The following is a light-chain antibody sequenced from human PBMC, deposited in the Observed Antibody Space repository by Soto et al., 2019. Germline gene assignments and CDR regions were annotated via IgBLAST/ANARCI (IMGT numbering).Light chain of an antibody. J-gene: IGLJ1*01. CDR2: EVN. CDR1: SSDVGGYNY. CDR3: SSYAGSNWWV. Sequence: QSALTQPPSASGSPGQSVTISCTGTSSDVGGYNYVSWYQQHPGKAPKLMIYEVNQRPSGVPDRFSGSKSGNTASLTVSGLQAEDEADYYCSSYAGSNWWVFGTGTKLTVL. V-gene: IGLV2-8*01.